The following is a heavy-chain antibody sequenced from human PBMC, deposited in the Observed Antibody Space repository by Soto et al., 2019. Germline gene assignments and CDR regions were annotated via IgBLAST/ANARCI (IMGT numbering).Heavy chain of an antibody. CDR1: GGSVSSGSYY. Sequence: ETLSLTCTVSGGSVSSGSYYWSWIRQPPGTGLEYIGYLYYSGSTNYNPSLKSRVTISVDTPKNQFSLKLTSVTAADTAIYYCARGQAFWTGYYRMPYYFDYWGQGTLVTVSS. J-gene: IGHJ4*02. V-gene: IGHV4-61*01. CDR2: LYYSGST. D-gene: IGHD3-3*01. CDR3: ARGQAFWTGYYRMPYYFDY.